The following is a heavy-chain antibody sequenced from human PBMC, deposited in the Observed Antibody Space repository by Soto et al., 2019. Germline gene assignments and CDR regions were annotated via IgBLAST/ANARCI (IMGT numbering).Heavy chain of an antibody. D-gene: IGHD3-9*01. CDR2: IIPIFGTA. CDR3: ARGSKTYYDILTGCRPPNPSYYYYYGMDV. V-gene: IGHV1-69*01. Sequence: VKVSCKASGGTFSSYAISWVRQAPGQGLEWMGGIIPIFGTANYAQKFQGRVTITADESTSTAYMELSSLRSEDTAVYYCARGSKTYYDILTGCRPPNPSYYYYYGMDVWGQGTTVTVSS. CDR1: GGTFSSYA. J-gene: IGHJ6*02.